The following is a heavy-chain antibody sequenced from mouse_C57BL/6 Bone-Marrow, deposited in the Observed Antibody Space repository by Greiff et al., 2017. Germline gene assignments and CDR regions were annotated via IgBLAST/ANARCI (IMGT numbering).Heavy chain of an antibody. D-gene: IGHD2-4*01. CDR3: ARYGDYDVDY. J-gene: IGHJ2*01. CDR1: GFTFTDYY. CDR2: IRNKANGYTT. V-gene: IGHV7-3*01. Sequence: EVKLMESGGGLVQPGGSLSLSCAASGFTFTDYYMSWVRQPPGKALEWLGFIRNKANGYTTEYSASVKGRFTISRDTSPSILYLQMNALRAEDSATYYCARYGDYDVDYWGQGTTLTVSA.